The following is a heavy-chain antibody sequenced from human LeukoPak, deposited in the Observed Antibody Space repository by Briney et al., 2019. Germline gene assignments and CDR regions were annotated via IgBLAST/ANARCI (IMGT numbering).Heavy chain of an antibody. J-gene: IGHJ4*02. CDR3: AREHSRSSGFDY. CDR2: MNPNSGNT. D-gene: IGHD6-6*01. V-gene: IGHV1-8*03. CDR1: GYTFTSYD. Sequence: ASVKVSCKASGYTFTSYDINWVRQATGQGLEWMGWMNPNSGNTGYAQKFQGRVTITRNTSISTAYMELSSLRSEDTAVYYCAREHSRSSGFDYWGQGTLVTVSS.